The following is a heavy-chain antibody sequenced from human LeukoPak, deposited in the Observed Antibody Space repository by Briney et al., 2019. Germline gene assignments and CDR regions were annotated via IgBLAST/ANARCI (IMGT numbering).Heavy chain of an antibody. CDR3: ARSIGLTGGGVDV. D-gene: IGHD3-9*01. J-gene: IGHJ6*02. CDR2: ITNGGSTI. CDR1: GFTFSDYN. Sequence: GGSLRLSCAASGFTFSDYNMNWVRQAPGKGLEGVSYITNGGSTIHHADSVKGRFTISRANAKKTLYLQMNSLSAEATAVYYCARSIGLTGGGVDVWGQGTTVTVSS. V-gene: IGHV3-11*01.